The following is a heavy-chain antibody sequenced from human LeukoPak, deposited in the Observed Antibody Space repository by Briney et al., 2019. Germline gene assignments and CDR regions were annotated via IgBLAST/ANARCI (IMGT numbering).Heavy chain of an antibody. Sequence: GSSVKVSCKASGGTFSSYAISWVRQAPGQGLEWMGRIIPILGIANYAQKFQGRVTITADKSTSTAYMELSSLRSEDTAVYYCARVARNGIAAAGDYWGQGTLVTVSS. D-gene: IGHD6-13*01. CDR1: GGTFSSYA. CDR3: ARVARNGIAAAGDY. V-gene: IGHV1-69*04. CDR2: IIPILGIA. J-gene: IGHJ4*02.